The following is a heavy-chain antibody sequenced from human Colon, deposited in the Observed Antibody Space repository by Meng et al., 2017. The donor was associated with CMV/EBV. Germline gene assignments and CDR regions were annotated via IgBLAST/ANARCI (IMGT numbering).Heavy chain of an antibody. CDR1: GFTFSSYS. Sequence: GESLKISCAASGFTFSSYSMNWVRQAPGKGLEWVSSIDPGSSYTYYADSVRGRFTISRDNAKNSLYLQLSRLRAEDTAVYYCACLRLGGSSPDYWGQGTLVTVSS. V-gene: IGHV3-21*01. CDR2: IDPGSSYT. J-gene: IGHJ4*02. D-gene: IGHD3-16*02. CDR3: ACLRLGGSSPDY.